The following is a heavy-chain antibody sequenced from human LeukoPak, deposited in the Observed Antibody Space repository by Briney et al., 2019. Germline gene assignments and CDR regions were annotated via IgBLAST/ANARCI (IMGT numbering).Heavy chain of an antibody. CDR3: AGESSSSSWIYFDY. V-gene: IGHV4-61*02. D-gene: IGHD6-13*01. CDR2: IYTSGST. CDR1: GGSISSGSYY. J-gene: IGHJ4*02. Sequence: SSETLSLTCTVSGGSISSGSYYWSWIRQPAGKGLEWIGRIYTSGSTNYNPSLKSRVTISVDTSKNQFSLKLSSVTAADTAVYYCAGESSSSSWIYFDYWGQGTLVTVSS.